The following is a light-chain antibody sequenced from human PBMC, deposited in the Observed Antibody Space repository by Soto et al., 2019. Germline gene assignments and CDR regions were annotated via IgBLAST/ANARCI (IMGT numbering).Light chain of an antibody. CDR3: QTWGIGTYAV. Sequence: QPVLTQSPSASASLGASVKLTCTLSSGHSSYAIAWHQQQPEKGPRYLMKLNSDGSHSKGDGIPDRFSGSSSGAERYLTISSLQSEDEADYYCQTWGIGTYAVFGGGTKLTVL. J-gene: IGLJ2*01. CDR2: LNSDGSH. CDR1: SGHSSYA. V-gene: IGLV4-69*01.